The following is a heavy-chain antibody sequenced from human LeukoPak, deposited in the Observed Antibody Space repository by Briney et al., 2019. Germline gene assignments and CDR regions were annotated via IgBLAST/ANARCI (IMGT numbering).Heavy chain of an antibody. D-gene: IGHD5-12*01. CDR3: AKDREEYSGYATFDY. V-gene: IGHV3-23*01. Sequence: GGSLRLSCAASGFTFSSYAMSWVRQAPGKGLEWVSAISGSGGSTYYADSVKGRFTISRDNSKNTLYLQMNSLRAEDTAIYYCAKDREEYSGYATFDYWGQGTLVTVSS. CDR2: ISGSGGST. CDR1: GFTFSSYA. J-gene: IGHJ4*02.